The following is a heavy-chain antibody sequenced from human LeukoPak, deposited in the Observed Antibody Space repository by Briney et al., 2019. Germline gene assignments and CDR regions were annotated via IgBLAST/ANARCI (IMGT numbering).Heavy chain of an antibody. D-gene: IGHD6-13*01. V-gene: IGHV3-11*01. CDR1: GFTFSDYY. CDR2: ISSSGSTI. J-gene: IGHJ4*02. Sequence: GGSLRLSCAASGFTFSDYYMSWIRQAPGKGLEWVSYISSSGSTIYYADSVKGRFTISRDNSNNSLYLQMNSLRTEDTAFYYCARESTSSWYDLDYWGQGTLVTVSS. CDR3: ARESTSSWYDLDY.